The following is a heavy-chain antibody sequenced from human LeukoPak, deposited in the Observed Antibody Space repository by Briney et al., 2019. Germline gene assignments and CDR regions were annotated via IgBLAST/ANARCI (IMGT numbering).Heavy chain of an antibody. Sequence: SETLSLTCTVSGGSIISSTYYWGWIRQPPGKGLEWVGNIYYSGNTNYNPSLKSRVTISEDTSKNQFSLKLTSVTAADTAMYYCASRATTMVRGVIVNLYFDYWGQGTLVTVSS. CDR3: ASRATTMVRGVIVNLYFDY. CDR1: GGSIISSTYY. V-gene: IGHV4-39*01. CDR2: IYYSGNT. J-gene: IGHJ4*02. D-gene: IGHD3-10*01.